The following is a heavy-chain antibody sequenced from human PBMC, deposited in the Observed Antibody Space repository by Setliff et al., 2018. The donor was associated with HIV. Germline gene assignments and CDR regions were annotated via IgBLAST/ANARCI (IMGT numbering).Heavy chain of an antibody. Sequence: SETLSLTCAVSGYSISSGYYWGWIRQPPGKGLEWIGSIYHSGSTYYNPSLKSRVTISVDTSKNQFSLKLSSVTDADTAVYYCARHSGGSFYNFWSGDYYYYGMDVWGQGTTVTVSS. CDR3: ARHSGGSFYNFWSGDYYYYGMDV. J-gene: IGHJ6*02. CDR1: GYSISSGYY. CDR2: IYHSGST. V-gene: IGHV4-38-2*01. D-gene: IGHD3-3*01.